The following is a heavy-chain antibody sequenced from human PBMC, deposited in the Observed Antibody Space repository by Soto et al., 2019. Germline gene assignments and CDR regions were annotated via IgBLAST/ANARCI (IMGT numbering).Heavy chain of an antibody. CDR2: IYYSGST. V-gene: IGHV4-61*01. CDR1: GGSVSSGSYY. D-gene: IGHD3-10*01. CDR3: AREVSTMVRGLRFIDY. J-gene: IGHJ4*02. Sequence: SETLSLTCTVSGGSVSSGSYYWSWIRQPPGKGLEWIGYIYYSGSTNYNPSLKSRVTISVDTSKNQFSLKLSSVTAADTAVYYCAREVSTMVRGLRFIDYWGQGSLVIVSS.